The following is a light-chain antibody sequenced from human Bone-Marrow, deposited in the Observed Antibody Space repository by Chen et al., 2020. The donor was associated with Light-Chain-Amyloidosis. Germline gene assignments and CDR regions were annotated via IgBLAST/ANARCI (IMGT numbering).Light chain of an antibody. J-gene: IGLJ2*01. V-gene: IGLV2-14*01. CDR2: EVC. CDR3: TSYTSSNTIL. CDR1: SSDVGGYYY. Sequence: QSALSQPASVSGSPGQAITISCTGTSSDVGGYYYVSWYQHSPGKAPKFIIYEVCKRPSVVSSRFAGSQSGTTASVTISGLQAEDETDYYCTSYTSSNTILFGGGTKLTVL.